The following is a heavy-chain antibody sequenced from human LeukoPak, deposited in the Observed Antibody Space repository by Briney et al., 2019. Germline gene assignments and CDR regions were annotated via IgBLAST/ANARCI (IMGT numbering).Heavy chain of an antibody. D-gene: IGHD3-10*01. CDR3: ARLFYGSGTISDY. CDR2: IYYSGST. V-gene: IGHV4-39*07. Sequence: PSQTLSLTCTVSGGSISSSSYYWGWIRQPPGKGLEWIGSIYYSGSTYYNPSLKSRVTISVDTSKNQFSLRLSSVTAADTAVYYCARLFYGSGTISDYWGQGTLVTVSS. CDR1: GGSISSSSYY. J-gene: IGHJ4*02.